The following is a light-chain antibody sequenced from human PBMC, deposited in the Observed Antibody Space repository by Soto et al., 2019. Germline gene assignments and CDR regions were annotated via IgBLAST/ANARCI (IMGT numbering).Light chain of an antibody. Sequence: ESVLTQSPATLSLSPGERATLSCRASQSVSSYLAWYQQKPGQAPRLLIYDASNRATGIPARFSGSGSGTDFTLTISSLEPEDFAIYYCQQRSNWPPVTFGGGTKVELK. CDR1: QSVSSY. J-gene: IGKJ4*01. CDR2: DAS. CDR3: QQRSNWPPVT. V-gene: IGKV3-11*01.